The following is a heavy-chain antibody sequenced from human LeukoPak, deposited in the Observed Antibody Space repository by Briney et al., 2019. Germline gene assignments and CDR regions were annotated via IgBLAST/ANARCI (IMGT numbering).Heavy chain of an antibody. Sequence: SVKVSCKASGGTFSSYAISWVRQAPGQGLEWMGRIIPILGIANYAQKFQDRVTITADKSTSTAYMELSSLRSEDTAVYYCARRVYDSSDFDIWGQGTMVTVSS. CDR1: GGTFSSYA. CDR3: ARRVYDSSDFDI. J-gene: IGHJ3*02. CDR2: IIPILGIA. D-gene: IGHD3-22*01. V-gene: IGHV1-69*04.